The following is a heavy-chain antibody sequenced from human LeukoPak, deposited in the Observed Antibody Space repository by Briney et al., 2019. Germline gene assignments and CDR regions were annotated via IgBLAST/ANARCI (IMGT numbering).Heavy chain of an antibody. V-gene: IGHV4-38-2*02. J-gene: IGHJ4*02. CDR3: ARRAIFGVVPFDY. Sequence: SETLSLTCTVSGYSISSGYYWGWIRQPPGKGLEWIGSIYYSGSTYYNQSPKSRLTISVDTSKNQCSLKLSSVTAADRAVYYCARRAIFGVVPFDYWGQGTLVTVSS. CDR1: GYSISSGYY. CDR2: IYYSGST. D-gene: IGHD3-3*01.